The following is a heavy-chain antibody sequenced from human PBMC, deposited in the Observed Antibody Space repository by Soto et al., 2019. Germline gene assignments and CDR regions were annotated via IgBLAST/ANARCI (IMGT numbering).Heavy chain of an antibody. J-gene: IGHJ5*02. V-gene: IGHV1-69*08. CDR2: IIPIIGII. Sequence: QVQLVQSGAEVKKPGSSVKVSCKASGGTFSTYTITWVRQASGQRLEWMGRIIPIIGIINYAQKFQGRVTISADKFTGTAYMELTGLRSDDTAVYYCAGDPDSHYNDSHASSYPWGQGTLVTVSS. CDR1: GGTFSTYT. D-gene: IGHD4-4*01. CDR3: AGDPDSHYNDSHASSYP.